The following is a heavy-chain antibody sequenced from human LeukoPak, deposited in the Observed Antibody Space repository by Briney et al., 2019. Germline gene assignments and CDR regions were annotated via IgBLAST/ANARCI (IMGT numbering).Heavy chain of an antibody. J-gene: IGHJ6*03. CDR2: ISAYNGNT. CDR1: GYTFTSYG. D-gene: IGHD2-2*02. CDR3: ARVHIVVVPAAILGSYYYYYMDV. V-gene: IGHV1-18*01. Sequence: GASVKVSCKASGYTFTSYGISWVRQAPGQGLEWMGWISAYNGNTNYAQKLQGRVTMTTDTSTGTAYMELRSLRSDDTAVYYCARVHIVVVPAAILGSYYYYYMDVWGKGTTVTVSS.